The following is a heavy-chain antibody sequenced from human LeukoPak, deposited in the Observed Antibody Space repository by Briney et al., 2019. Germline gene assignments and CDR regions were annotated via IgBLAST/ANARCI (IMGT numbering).Heavy chain of an antibody. J-gene: IGHJ5*02. V-gene: IGHV4-39*01. CDR3: ARHYYGSGSYYP. Sequence: PSETLSLTCTVSGGSISSSSYYWGWIRQPPGKGLEWIGSIYYSGSTYYNPSLKSRVTISVDTSKNQFSLKLSSVTAADTAVYYCARHYYGSGSYYPWGQGTLVTVSS. CDR1: GGSISSSSYY. CDR2: IYYSGST. D-gene: IGHD3-10*01.